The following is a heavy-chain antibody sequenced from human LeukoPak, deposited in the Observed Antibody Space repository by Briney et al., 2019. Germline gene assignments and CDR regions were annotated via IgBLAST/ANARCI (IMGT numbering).Heavy chain of an antibody. CDR1: GYTFTGYY. CDR2: INPNSGDT. CDR3: ARDGSWSSISYSDY. V-gene: IGHV1-2*02. D-gene: IGHD2-2*01. J-gene: IGHJ4*02. Sequence: ASVKVSCKASGYTFTGYYIHWVRQVPGQGLEWMGWINPNSGDTKYEQRFQGRVTMTRDTSISTAYMELTRLRSDDAAVYFCARDGSWSSISYSDYWGQGTLVTVSS.